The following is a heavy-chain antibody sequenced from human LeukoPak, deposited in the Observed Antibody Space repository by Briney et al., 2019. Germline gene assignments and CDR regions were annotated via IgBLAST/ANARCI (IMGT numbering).Heavy chain of an antibody. CDR1: GGSIISGDSY. Sequence: SETLSLTCTVSGGSIISGDSYWTWIHQPPGEGLQWVGYIYYSGSTFYNPSLQSRVAMSIDKSNNRFSLKLNSVTAADTAVYYCVRDSGNYFDLWGHGTLVTVSS. CDR2: IYYSGST. J-gene: IGHJ2*01. CDR3: VRDSGNYFDL. D-gene: IGHD3-10*01. V-gene: IGHV4-30-4*08.